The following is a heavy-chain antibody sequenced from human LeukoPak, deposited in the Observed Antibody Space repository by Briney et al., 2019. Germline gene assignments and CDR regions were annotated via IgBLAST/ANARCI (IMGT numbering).Heavy chain of an antibody. CDR2: INDSGGT. Sequence: SETLSLTCAVSGGAISSYWWSWVRQPPGKGLEWIGEINDSGGTNYNPSLRSRVTISVDKSENQFSLNLSSVTAADTAVYYCAALGSYSVQHWGQGTLVTVSS. CDR3: AALGSYSVQH. D-gene: IGHD3-10*01. CDR1: GGAISSYW. J-gene: IGHJ1*01. V-gene: IGHV4-4*02.